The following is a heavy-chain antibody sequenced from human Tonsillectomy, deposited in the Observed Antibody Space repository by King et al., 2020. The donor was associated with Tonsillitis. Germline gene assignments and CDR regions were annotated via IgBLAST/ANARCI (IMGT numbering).Heavy chain of an antibody. V-gene: IGHV1-69*12. CDR2: IIPIFGTT. CDR3: AREGIVGGWFDP. CDR1: GGTFTSYA. Sequence: QLVQSGAEVKKPGSSVKVSCKTSGGTFTSYALSWVRKAPGQGLEWMGGIIPIFGTTNYAQKFQGSVTITADESTSPADMALSSLRSEDTAVYFCAREGIVGGWFDPWGQGTLVTVSS. D-gene: IGHD3-22*01. J-gene: IGHJ5*02.